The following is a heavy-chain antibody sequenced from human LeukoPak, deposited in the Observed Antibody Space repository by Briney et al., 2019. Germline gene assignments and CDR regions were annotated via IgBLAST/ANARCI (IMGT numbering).Heavy chain of an antibody. CDR1: GFTFSSYG. D-gene: IGHD3-3*01. CDR2: IWYDGSNK. CDR3: ARDRVIFGVVNTYYFDY. Sequence: GGSLRLSCAASGFTFSSYGMHWVDQAPGKGLEWVAVIWYDGSNKYYADSVKGRFTISRDNSKNTLYLQMNSLRAEDTAVYYCARDRVIFGVVNTYYFDYWGQGTLVTVSS. J-gene: IGHJ4*02. V-gene: IGHV3-33*01.